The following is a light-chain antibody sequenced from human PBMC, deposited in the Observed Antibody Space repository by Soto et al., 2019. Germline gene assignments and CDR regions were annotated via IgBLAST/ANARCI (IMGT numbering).Light chain of an antibody. CDR1: QSVSSSY. CDR3: QQYGSSPVT. CDR2: GAS. Sequence: EIVLTQSPGTLSLSPGERATLSCRASQSVSSSYLAWYQQKPGQAPRLLIYGASSRATGIPDRFSGSGSGTDFSLTISRLEPEDFAVYYWQQYGSSPVTFGQGTRPEIK. J-gene: IGKJ5*01. V-gene: IGKV3-20*01.